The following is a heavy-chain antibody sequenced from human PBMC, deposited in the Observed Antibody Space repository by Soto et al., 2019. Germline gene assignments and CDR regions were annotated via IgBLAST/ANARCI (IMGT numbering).Heavy chain of an antibody. D-gene: IGHD3-9*01. CDR3: AKDMRYDILTGYYSSGWYYSGMDV. CDR2: ISGSGGST. V-gene: IGHV3-23*01. J-gene: IGHJ6*02. CDR1: GFTFSSYA. Sequence: PGRSLRLSCAASGFTFSSYAMSWVSQAPGKGLEWVSAISGSGGSTYFADSVKGRFTISRDNSKNTLYLQMNSLRAEDTAVYYCAKDMRYDILTGYYSSGWYYSGMDVWGQGTTVTVSS.